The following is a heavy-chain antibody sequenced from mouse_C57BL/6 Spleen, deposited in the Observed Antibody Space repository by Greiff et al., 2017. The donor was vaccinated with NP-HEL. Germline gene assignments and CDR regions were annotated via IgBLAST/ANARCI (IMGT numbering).Heavy chain of an antibody. V-gene: IGHV1-54*01. CDR1: GYAFTNYL. Sequence: QVQLKQSGAELVRPGTSVKVSCKASGYAFTNYLIEWVKQRPGQGLEWIGVINPGSGGTNYNEKFKGKATLTADKSSSTAYMQLSSLTSEDSAVYFCASHYYGSSYKFDYWGQGTTLTVSS. J-gene: IGHJ2*01. D-gene: IGHD1-1*01. CDR2: INPGSGGT. CDR3: ASHYYGSSYKFDY.